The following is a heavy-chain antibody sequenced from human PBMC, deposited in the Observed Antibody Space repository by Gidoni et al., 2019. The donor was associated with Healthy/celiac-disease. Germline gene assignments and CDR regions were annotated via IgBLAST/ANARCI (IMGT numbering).Heavy chain of an antibody. D-gene: IGHD6-19*01. V-gene: IGHV3-21*01. CDR1: GFTFSSYS. Sequence: EVQLVESGGGLVKPGGSLRISCAASGFTFSSYSMNWVRQAPGKGLEWVSSISSSSSYIYYADSVKGRFTISRDNAKNSLYLQMNSLRAEDTAVYYCARGVNGWYGIDYWGQGTLVTVSS. CDR2: ISSSSSYI. CDR3: ARGVNGWYGIDY. J-gene: IGHJ4*02.